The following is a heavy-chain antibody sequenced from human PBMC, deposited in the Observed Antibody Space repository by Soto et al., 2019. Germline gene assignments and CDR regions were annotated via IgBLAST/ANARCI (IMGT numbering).Heavy chain of an antibody. CDR2: ISGYNGNT. Sequence: QVQLVQSGAEVKKPGASVKVSCKASGYTFTSYGISWVRQAPGQGLEWMGGISGYNGNTNYAQKLQGGVTMTTGTSTSTDYMELRSLRSDDTAVYYCARDGVDTATGYYYGMDVWGQGTTVTVSS. D-gene: IGHD5-18*01. CDR1: GYTFTSYG. CDR3: ARDGVDTATGYYYGMDV. J-gene: IGHJ6*02. V-gene: IGHV1-18*01.